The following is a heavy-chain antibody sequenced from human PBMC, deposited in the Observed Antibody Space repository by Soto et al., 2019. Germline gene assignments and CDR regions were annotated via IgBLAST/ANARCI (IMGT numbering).Heavy chain of an antibody. CDR2: IYHSAST. Sequence: QVQLQESGPGLVKPSGSLSLTCAVSGGSISSSNWGSWVRQPPGKGLEWIGEIYHSASTNHNPSPKSRVTISVDKSKSQFSLKLSSVTAADTAVYYFASFFYGSGSAIAYWGQGTLVTVS. CDR1: GGSISSSNW. CDR3: ASFFYGSGSAIAY. J-gene: IGHJ4*02. V-gene: IGHV4-4*02. D-gene: IGHD3-10*01.